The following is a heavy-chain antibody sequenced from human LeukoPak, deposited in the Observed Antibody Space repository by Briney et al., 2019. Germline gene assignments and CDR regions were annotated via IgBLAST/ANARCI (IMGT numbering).Heavy chain of an antibody. V-gene: IGHV4-59*01. Sequence: SETLSLTCTVSGGSISSYYWSWIRQPPGKGLEWIGYIYYSGSTNYNPSLKSRVTISVDTSKNQFSLTLSSVTAADTAVYYCARDPAYYDTPYGMDVWRQGPTVTVSS. CDR1: GGSISSYY. D-gene: IGHD3-22*01. CDR2: IYYSGST. CDR3: ARDPAYYDTPYGMDV. J-gene: IGHJ6*02.